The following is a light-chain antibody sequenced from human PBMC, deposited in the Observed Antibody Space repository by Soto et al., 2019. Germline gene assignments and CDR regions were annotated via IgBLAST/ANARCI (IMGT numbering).Light chain of an antibody. CDR1: KNDIGVYDF. Sequence: QSVLTQPPSASGSPGQSVTISCTGTKNDIGVYDFVSWYQHHPGKAPRLIIYEVVQRPSGVPDRFSGSKSGNTASLTVSGLQAADEADYFCKSYAGGNTDVFGCGTKPTVL. J-gene: IGLJ1*01. CDR2: EVV. CDR3: KSYAGGNTDV. V-gene: IGLV2-8*01.